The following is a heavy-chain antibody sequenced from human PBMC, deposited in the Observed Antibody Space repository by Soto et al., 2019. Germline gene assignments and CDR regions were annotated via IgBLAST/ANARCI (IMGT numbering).Heavy chain of an antibody. D-gene: IGHD3-3*01. CDR3: ASAIRGQYAFDV. V-gene: IGHV3-74*02. Sequence: EVQLEESGGDLVQPGGSLRLSCAASGITFSSYWMHWVRQAPGKGMVWVSRVKTDGSTYYADSVKGRFTIFRDTAKNTLYLQINSLTVEDTAVYYCASAIRGQYAFDVWGQGTMVTVSS. J-gene: IGHJ3*01. CDR2: VKTDGST. CDR1: GITFSSYW.